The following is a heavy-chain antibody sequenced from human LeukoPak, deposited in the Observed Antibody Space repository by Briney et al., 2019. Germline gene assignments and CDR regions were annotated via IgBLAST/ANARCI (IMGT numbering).Heavy chain of an antibody. CDR1: GFTFSNYN. J-gene: IGHJ6*03. CDR3: ARDPYSGNYGNYYYYYMDV. CDR2: ITSSGTYN. Sequence: GGSPRLSCAASGFTFSNYNMNWVRQAPGKAMEWVSSITSSGTYNFYADSVRGRFTISRDNAKNSLYLQMDSLGPEDTAVYYCARDPYSGNYGNYYYYYMDVWGKGTTVTISS. D-gene: IGHD1-26*01. V-gene: IGHV3-21*01.